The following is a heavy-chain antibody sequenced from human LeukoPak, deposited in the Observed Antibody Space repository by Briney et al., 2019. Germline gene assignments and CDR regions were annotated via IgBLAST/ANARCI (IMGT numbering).Heavy chain of an antibody. D-gene: IGHD4-17*01. CDR2: IIPIFGTA. CDR1: GATFSSYA. CDR3: ARDPLNDYGDYYGMDV. V-gene: IGHV1-69*01. J-gene: IGHJ6*04. Sequence: SVKVSCKASGATFSSYAISWVRQAPGQGLEWMGGIIPIFGTANYAQKFQGRVTITAGESTSTAYMELSSLRSEDTAVYYCARDPLNDYGDYYGMDVWGKGTTVTVSS.